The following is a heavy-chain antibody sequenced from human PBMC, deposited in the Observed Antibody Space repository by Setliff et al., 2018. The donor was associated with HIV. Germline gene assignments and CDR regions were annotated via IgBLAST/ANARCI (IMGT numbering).Heavy chain of an antibody. D-gene: IGHD6-6*01. CDR3: ARSSPLYSRSFDAFDI. CDR1: GYSFTSDH. V-gene: IGHV1-46*01. Sequence: GASVKVSCKASGYSFTSDHMHWVRQAPGQGLEWMGIINPTGGSTYYAQKFQGRVTLTRDASTSTVYVELSSLRSEDTAVYYCARSSPLYSRSFDAFDIWGQGTMVTVSS. CDR2: INPTGGST. J-gene: IGHJ3*02.